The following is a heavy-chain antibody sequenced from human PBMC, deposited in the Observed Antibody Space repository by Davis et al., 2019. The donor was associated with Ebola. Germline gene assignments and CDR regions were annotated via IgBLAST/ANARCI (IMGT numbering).Heavy chain of an antibody. D-gene: IGHD3-3*01. Sequence: PGGSLRLSCAFSGFTFSTNYGLNWVRQAPGKGLDWVADISGPGAPYYADSVKGRFTISRDNSKNTLYLQMNSLRAEDTAVYYCAKQSGSRGASYYFDYWGQGTLVTVSS. V-gene: IGHV3-23*01. J-gene: IGHJ4*02. CDR1: GFTFSTNYG. CDR2: ISGPGAP. CDR3: AKQSGSRGASYYFDY.